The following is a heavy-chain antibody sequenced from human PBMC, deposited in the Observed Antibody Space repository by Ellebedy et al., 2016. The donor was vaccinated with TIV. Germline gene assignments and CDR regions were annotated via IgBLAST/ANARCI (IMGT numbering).Heavy chain of an antibody. CDR2: ISAYNGNT. CDR3: ARDLRLYSSGWSPLGY. Sequence: ASVKVSXXASGYAFTSYGISWVRQAPGQGLEWMGWISAYNGNTNHAQKLQGRVTMTTDTSTSTAYMELRSLRSDDTAVYYCARDLRLYSSGWSPLGYWGQGTLVTVSS. CDR1: GYAFTSYG. V-gene: IGHV1-18*01. J-gene: IGHJ4*02. D-gene: IGHD6-19*01.